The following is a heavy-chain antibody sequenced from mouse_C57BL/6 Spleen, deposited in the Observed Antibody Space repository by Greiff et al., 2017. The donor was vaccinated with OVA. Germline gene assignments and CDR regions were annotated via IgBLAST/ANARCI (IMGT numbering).Heavy chain of an antibody. CDR1: GFTFSSYA. CDR2: ITDGGSYT. Sequence: VQRVESGGGLVKPGGSLKLSCAASGFTFSSYAMSWVRQTPEKRLEWVATITDGGSYTYYPDNVKGRFTISRDNAKNNLYLQMSHLKSEDTAMYYCAREPPTVVATDYAMDYWGQGTSVTVSS. D-gene: IGHD1-1*01. CDR3: AREPPTVVATDYAMDY. J-gene: IGHJ4*01. V-gene: IGHV5-4*01.